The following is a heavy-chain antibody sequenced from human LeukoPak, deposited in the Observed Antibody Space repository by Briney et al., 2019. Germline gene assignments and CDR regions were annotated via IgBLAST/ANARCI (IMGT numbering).Heavy chain of an antibody. CDR3: ATLQHSGWYKNFDY. Sequence: PGGSLRLSCAASGFTFSSYSMNWVRQATGKGLEWVSYISSSSSTIYYAGSVKGRFNISRDNAKNSLYLQMNSLRDEDTAVYYCATLQHSGWYKNFDYWGQGTLVTVSS. D-gene: IGHD6-19*01. V-gene: IGHV3-48*02. J-gene: IGHJ4*02. CDR2: ISSSSSTI. CDR1: GFTFSSYS.